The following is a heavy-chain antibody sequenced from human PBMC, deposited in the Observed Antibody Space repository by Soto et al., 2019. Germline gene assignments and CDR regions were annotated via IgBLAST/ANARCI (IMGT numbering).Heavy chain of an antibody. CDR1: GFTFSSYA. J-gene: IGHJ6*02. V-gene: IGHV3-23*01. D-gene: IGHD3-3*01. Sequence: SGGSLRLSCAASGFTFSSYAMSWVRQAPGKGLEWVSAISGSGGSTYYADSVKGRFTISRDNSKNTLYLQMNSLRAEDTAVYYCAKDASITIFGVVTPVYYYGMDVWGQGTTVTVSS. CDR3: AKDASITIFGVVTPVYYYGMDV. CDR2: ISGSGGST.